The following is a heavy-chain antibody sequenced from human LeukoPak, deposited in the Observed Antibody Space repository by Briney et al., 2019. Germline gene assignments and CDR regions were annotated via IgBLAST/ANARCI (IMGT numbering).Heavy chain of an antibody. Sequence: GGSLRLSCAASGLTFSSQAMSWVRQAPGKGLEWVSGISGSGGSTYYADSVKGRFTISRDNSKNTLYLQMNSLRAEDTAVYYCAKSPSQYYDLVYFQHWGQGTLVTVSS. J-gene: IGHJ1*01. CDR2: ISGSGGST. CDR3: AKSPSQYYDLVYFQH. D-gene: IGHD3-3*01. V-gene: IGHV3-23*01. CDR1: GLTFSSQA.